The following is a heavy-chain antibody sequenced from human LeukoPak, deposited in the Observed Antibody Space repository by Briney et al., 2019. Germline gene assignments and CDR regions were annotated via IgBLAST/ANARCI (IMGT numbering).Heavy chain of an antibody. V-gene: IGHV3-30*02. CDR2: IRYDGSNK. CDR1: GFTFSSYG. J-gene: IGHJ3*02. Sequence: GGSLRLSCAASGFTFSSYGMHWVRQAPGKGLEWVAFIRYDGSNKYYADSVKGRFTISRDNSKNTLYLQMNSLRAEDTAVYYCAKDRGSGSYDLFYAFDIWGQGTMVTVSS. CDR3: AKDRGSGSYDLFYAFDI. D-gene: IGHD1-26*01.